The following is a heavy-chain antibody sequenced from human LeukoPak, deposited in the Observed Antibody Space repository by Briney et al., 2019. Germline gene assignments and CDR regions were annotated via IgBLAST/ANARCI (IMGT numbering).Heavy chain of an antibody. D-gene: IGHD3-10*01. V-gene: IGHV4-4*07. CDR2: IYTSGRT. J-gene: IGHJ6*03. CDR3: ARLYGSVYYYYMDV. CDR1: GGPLTLYY. Sequence: SETLYLPCTVSGGPLTLYYWSWIRQPAGKGLEWIGRIYTSGRTNYNPSLKSRFSMSVDTSKNQCSLNLRSVTAADTVLYYCARLYGSVYYYYMDVWGKGTTVTVSS.